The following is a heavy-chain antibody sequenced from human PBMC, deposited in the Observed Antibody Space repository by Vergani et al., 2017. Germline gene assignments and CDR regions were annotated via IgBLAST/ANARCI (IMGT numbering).Heavy chain of an antibody. J-gene: IGHJ4*02. CDR3: ARVKGVVGATAFDY. CDR2: IYSGGST. V-gene: IGHV3-53*01. D-gene: IGHD1-26*01. Sequence: EVQLVESGGGLIQPGGSLRLSCAASGFTVSSNYMSWVRQAPGKGLEWGSVIYSGGSTYYADSVKGRLTISRDNSKNTLYLQMNSLRAEDTAVYYCARVKGVVGATAFDYWGQGTLVTVSS. CDR1: GFTVSSNY.